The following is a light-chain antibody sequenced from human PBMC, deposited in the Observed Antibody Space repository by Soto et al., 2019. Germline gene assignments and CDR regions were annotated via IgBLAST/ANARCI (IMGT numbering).Light chain of an antibody. CDR2: DAS. J-gene: IGKJ4*01. V-gene: IGKV1-5*01. CDR1: QSLNRW. Sequence: DIQITQSPSTLSASVGDRVTISCRASQSLNRWLAWYQQTPGKAPNLLIYDASSLETGVPSRLGGSGSGTEFTLTIRSVQPGYFATYYCQLYESYSTFCRGTKVDI. CDR3: QLYESYST.